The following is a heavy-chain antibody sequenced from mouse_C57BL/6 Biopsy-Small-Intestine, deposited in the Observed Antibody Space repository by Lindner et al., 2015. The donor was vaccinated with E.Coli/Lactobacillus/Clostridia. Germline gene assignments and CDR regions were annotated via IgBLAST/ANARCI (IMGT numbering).Heavy chain of an antibody. Sequence: VQLQESGAELVKPGASVKLSCTASGFNIKDYYIHWVRQRTEQGLEWIGRIDPEDGEAKYAPRFQAKATITADTSSNTAYLQLSSLTSEDTAVYYCARGDDYLFTYWGQGTLVTVSA. CDR1: GFNIKDYY. D-gene: IGHD2-4*01. CDR3: ARGDDYLFTY. CDR2: IDPEDGEA. J-gene: IGHJ3*01. V-gene: IGHV14-2*01.